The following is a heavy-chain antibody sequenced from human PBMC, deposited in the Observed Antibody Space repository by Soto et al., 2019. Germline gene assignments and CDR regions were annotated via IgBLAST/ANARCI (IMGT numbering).Heavy chain of an antibody. D-gene: IGHD3-22*01. J-gene: IGHJ4*02. CDR3: ARGLRNYYDRSELHY. Sequence: EVQLVESGGGLVQPGGSLRLSCVGSEFTFSNYEMNWVRQAPGKGLERVSYISYTGSTIYYADSVRGRFTISRDNSKNSLYLQMNSLRAEDTAVYYCARGLRNYYDRSELHYWGQGTLVTVSS. CDR2: ISYTGSTI. CDR1: EFTFSNYE. V-gene: IGHV3-48*03.